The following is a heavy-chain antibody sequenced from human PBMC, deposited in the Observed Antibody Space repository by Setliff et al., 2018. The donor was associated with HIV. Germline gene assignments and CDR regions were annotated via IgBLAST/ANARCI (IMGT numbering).Heavy chain of an antibody. CDR3: ARDNEAIGWFGDRPDHILLF. D-gene: IGHD3-10*01. CDR1: GYTFTSYG. V-gene: IGHV1-18*01. J-gene: IGHJ3*01. CDR2: INAYNGNT. Sequence: ASVKVSCKASGYTFTSYGISWVRQAPGQGLEWMGWINAYNGNTNFARKLQGRVTMTSDTSTSTAYLELRSLSSDDTAVYYCARDNEAIGWFGDRPDHILLFWGQGTMVTVSS.